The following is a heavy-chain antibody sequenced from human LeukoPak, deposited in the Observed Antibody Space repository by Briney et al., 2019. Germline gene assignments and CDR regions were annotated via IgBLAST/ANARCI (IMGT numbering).Heavy chain of an antibody. CDR2: INHSGST. Sequence: PSETLSLTCTVSGGSISSSGYYWGWIRQPPGEGLEWIGEINHSGSTNYNPSLKSRVTISVDTSKNQVSLKVNSVTAADTAVYYCARRYCSSSSCLYFDFWGLGTLVTVSS. CDR1: GGSISSSGYY. D-gene: IGHD2-15*01. J-gene: IGHJ4*02. CDR3: ARRYCSSSSCLYFDF. V-gene: IGHV4-39*07.